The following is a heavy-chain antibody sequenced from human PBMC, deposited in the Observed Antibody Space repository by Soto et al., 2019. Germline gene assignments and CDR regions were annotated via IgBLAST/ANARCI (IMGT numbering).Heavy chain of an antibody. CDR1: GGTFSSYA. CDR2: IIPIFGTA. J-gene: IGHJ5*02. CDR3: AGKMGMTTGTSGFDP. D-gene: IGHD4-17*01. Sequence: QVQLVQSGAEVKKPGSSVKVSCKASGGTFSSYAISWVRQAPGQGLEWMGGIIPIFGTANYAQKFQGRVTITADESTSTAYMERSSLRSEDTAVYYCAGKMGMTTGTSGFDPWAREPWSPSPQ. V-gene: IGHV1-69*01.